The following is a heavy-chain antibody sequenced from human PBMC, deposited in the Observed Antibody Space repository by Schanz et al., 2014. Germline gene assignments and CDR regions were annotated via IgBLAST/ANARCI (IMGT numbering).Heavy chain of an antibody. D-gene: IGHD2-2*02. Sequence: EEQVVESGGGLVQPGGSLRLSCAVSGFTVSNTYMCWVRQAPGKGLQWVGRIKSNTDGGTTDYATPVKGRFTISRDDSKNTLYLQMNSLKSEDTAVYYCTSMATIPRNWFDPWGQGTLVTVSS. J-gene: IGHJ5*02. CDR3: TSMATIPRNWFDP. CDR1: GFTVSNTY. V-gene: IGHV3-15*01. CDR2: IKSNTDGGTT.